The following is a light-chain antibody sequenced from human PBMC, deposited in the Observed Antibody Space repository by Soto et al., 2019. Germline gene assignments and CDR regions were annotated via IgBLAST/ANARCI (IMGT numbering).Light chain of an antibody. Sequence: DIVLTQSPDSLAVSLGERATINCKSSQTVLFNSNSKNYLAWYQQKPGQPPKLLIYWASARESGVPDRFSGSGSETEFTLTISSLQPDYFATYYCQQYNSYSSYTFGQGTKLEIK. J-gene: IGKJ2*01. CDR2: WAS. CDR3: QQYNSYSSYT. V-gene: IGKV4-1*01. CDR1: QTVLFNSNSKNY.